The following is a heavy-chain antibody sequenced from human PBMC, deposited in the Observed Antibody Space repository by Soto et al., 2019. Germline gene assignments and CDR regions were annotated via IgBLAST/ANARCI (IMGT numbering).Heavy chain of an antibody. Sequence: XLXCAISGDSVSSNSAAWNWIRQSPSRGLEWLGRTYYRSKWYSDYAVSVKSRITINPDTSKNQFSLQLNSVTPEDTAVXXXXXXXXXGXXQXYXDYXXXGTLVTVSX. V-gene: IGHV6-1*01. CDR1: GDSVSSNSAA. CDR2: TYYRSKWYS. CDR3: XXXXXXGXXQXYXDY. J-gene: IGHJ4*02.